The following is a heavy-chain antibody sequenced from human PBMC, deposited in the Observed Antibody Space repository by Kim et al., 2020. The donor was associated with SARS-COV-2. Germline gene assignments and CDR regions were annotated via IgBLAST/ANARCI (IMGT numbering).Heavy chain of an antibody. CDR3: AREVIIGAVIDWDYGYF. Sequence: GGSLRLSCAASEITFSGYWMHWVRQAPGKGLEWVAVINGDGSSTSYADSVKGRFTISRDNAKNTLYLQMNSLRDEDTAVYYCAREVIIGAVIDWDYGYF. J-gene: IGHJ2*01. CDR2: INGDGSST. CDR1: EITFSGYW. D-gene: IGHD3-9*01. V-gene: IGHV3-74*01.